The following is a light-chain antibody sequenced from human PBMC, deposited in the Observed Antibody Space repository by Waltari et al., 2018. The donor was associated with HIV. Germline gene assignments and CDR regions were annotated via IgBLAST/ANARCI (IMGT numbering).Light chain of an antibody. CDR2: AAS. Sequence: DIQMTQSPYSLSASVGDRVTITCRASQSISSDLKWYQQKPWKAPKLLIYAASSLQSGVPSRFSGSGSGTDFTLTISSLQPEDFATYYCQQSYSTPRTFGQGNKLEIK. V-gene: IGKV1-39*01. CDR1: QSISSD. CDR3: QQSYSTPRT. J-gene: IGKJ2*01.